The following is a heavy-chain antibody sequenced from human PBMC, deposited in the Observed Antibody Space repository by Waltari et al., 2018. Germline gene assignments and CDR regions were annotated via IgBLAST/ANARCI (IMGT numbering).Heavy chain of an antibody. CDR3: ARGHRGHDAFDI. J-gene: IGHJ3*02. CDR2: IYYSGRT. Sequence: QLQLQESGPGLVKPSETLSLTCTVSGGSISSSSDYWGWIRQPPGKGLAWIGSIYYSGRTYYHPSLTSRVTISVDTSKNQFSLKLSSVTAADTAVYYCARGHRGHDAFDIWGQGTMVTVSS. V-gene: IGHV4-39*07. CDR1: GGSISSSSDY.